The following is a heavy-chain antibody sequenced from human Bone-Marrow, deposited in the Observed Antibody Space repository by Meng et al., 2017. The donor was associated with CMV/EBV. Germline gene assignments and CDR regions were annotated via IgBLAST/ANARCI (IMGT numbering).Heavy chain of an antibody. V-gene: IGHV3-30*04. Sequence: AGSLRLSCAASGVTFSSYAMHWVRQAPGKGLEWVAVISYDGSNKYYAYSVKGRFTISRDNSKNTLYLQMNSLRAEDTAVYYCAKVRPYYYGSGSYSYYYYGMDVWGQGTTVTVSS. D-gene: IGHD3-10*01. CDR1: GVTFSSYA. CDR2: ISYDGSNK. CDR3: AKVRPYYYGSGSYSYYYYGMDV. J-gene: IGHJ6*02.